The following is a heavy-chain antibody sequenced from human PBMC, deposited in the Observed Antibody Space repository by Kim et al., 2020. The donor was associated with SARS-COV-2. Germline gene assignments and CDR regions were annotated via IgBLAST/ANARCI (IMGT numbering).Heavy chain of an antibody. J-gene: IGHJ4*02. D-gene: IGHD3-22*01. CDR3: ARGGYDSSGYYFIDY. V-gene: IGHV4-31*02. Sequence: PSLKRRVTISVDTSKNQFSLKLSSVTAADTAVYYCARGGYDSSGYYFIDYWGQGTLVTVSS.